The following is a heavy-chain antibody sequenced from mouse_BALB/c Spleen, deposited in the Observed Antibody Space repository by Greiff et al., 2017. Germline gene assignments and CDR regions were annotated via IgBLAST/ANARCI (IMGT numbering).Heavy chain of an antibody. V-gene: IGHV3-2*02. J-gene: IGHJ2*01. Sequence: VQLQQSGPGLVKPSQSLSLTCTVTGYSITSDYAWNWIRQFPGNKLEWMGYISYSGSTSYNPSLKSRISITRDTSKNQFFLQLNSVTTEDTATYYCARGVGYGLDYWGQGTTLTVSS. CDR2: ISYSGST. D-gene: IGHD1-1*02. CDR1: GYSITSDYA. CDR3: ARGVGYGLDY.